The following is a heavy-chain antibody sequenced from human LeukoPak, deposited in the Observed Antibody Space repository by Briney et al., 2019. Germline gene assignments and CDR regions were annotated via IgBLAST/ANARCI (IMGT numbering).Heavy chain of an antibody. D-gene: IGHD4-17*01. CDR3: ARADDYGDYLDY. CDR2: IWYDGSNK. J-gene: IGHJ4*02. CDR1: GFTFSSYG. Sequence: GGSLRLSCAASGFTFSSYGMHWVRQAPGKGLEWVAVIWYDGSNKYYEDSVKGRFTISRENSKNTLYLQMNSLRAEDTAVYYCARADDYGDYLDYWGQGTLVTVSS. V-gene: IGHV3-33*01.